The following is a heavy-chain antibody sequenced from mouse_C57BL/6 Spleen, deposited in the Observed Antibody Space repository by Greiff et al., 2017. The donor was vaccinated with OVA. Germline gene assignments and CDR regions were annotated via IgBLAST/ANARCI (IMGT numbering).Heavy chain of an antibody. V-gene: IGHV1-42*01. CDR1: GYSFTGYY. D-gene: IGHD1-1*01. CDR3: ARLHYGSSPYWYFDV. J-gene: IGHJ1*03. CDR2: INPSTGGT. Sequence: VQLQQSGPELVKPGASVKISCKASGYSFTGYYMNWVKQSPEKSLEWIGEINPSTGGTTYNQKFKAKATLTVDKSSSTAYMQLKSLTSEDSAVYYGARLHYGSSPYWYFDVWGTGTTVTVAS.